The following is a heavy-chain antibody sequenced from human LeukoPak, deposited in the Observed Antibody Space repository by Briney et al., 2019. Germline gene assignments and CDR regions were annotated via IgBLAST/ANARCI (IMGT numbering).Heavy chain of an antibody. J-gene: IGHJ5*02. V-gene: IGHV4-34*01. D-gene: IGHD6-13*01. CDR1: GESFSGYY. Sequence: SETLSLTCAVYGESFSGYYWSWIRQPPGKGLEWIGEINHSGSTNYNPSLKSRVTISVDTSKNQFSLKLSSVTAADTAVYYCARGRSSSWRWFDPWGQGTLVTVSS. CDR2: INHSGST. CDR3: ARGRSSSWRWFDP.